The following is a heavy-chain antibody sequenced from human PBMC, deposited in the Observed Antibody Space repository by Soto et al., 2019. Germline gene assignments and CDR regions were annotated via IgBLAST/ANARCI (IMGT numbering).Heavy chain of an antibody. CDR3: ARRAVTMGYYFDY. J-gene: IGHJ4*02. CDR1: GFTVSSNY. Sequence: EVQLVETGGGLIQPGGSLRLSCAASGFTVSSNYMSWVRQAPGKGLEWVTVIYSGGSTYYADSVKGRFTISRDNSKNTLYLQMNSLRAEDTAVYYCARRAVTMGYYFDYWGQGTLVTVSS. V-gene: IGHV3-53*02. D-gene: IGHD4-17*01. CDR2: IYSGGST.